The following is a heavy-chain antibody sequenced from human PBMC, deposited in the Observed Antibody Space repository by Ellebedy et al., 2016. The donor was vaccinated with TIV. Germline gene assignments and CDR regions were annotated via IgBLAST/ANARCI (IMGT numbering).Heavy chain of an antibody. J-gene: IGHJ2*01. CDR3: ARTYSSGWYRDWYFDL. CDR2: IYSGGST. V-gene: IGHV3-53*01. CDR1: GFTFSTYS. D-gene: IGHD6-19*01. Sequence: PGGSLRLSCAASGFTFSTYSMNWVRQAPGKGLEWVPVIYSGGSTYYADSVKGRFAISRDKSKNTLYLQMNSLRAEDTAVYYCARTYSSGWYRDWYFDLWGRGTLVTVSS.